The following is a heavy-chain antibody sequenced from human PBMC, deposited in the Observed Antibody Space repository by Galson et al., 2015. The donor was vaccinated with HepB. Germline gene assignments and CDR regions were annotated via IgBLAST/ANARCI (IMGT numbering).Heavy chain of an antibody. D-gene: IGHD1-26*01. CDR2: INTDGSST. Sequence: SLRLSCAASGFTFSSNWMHWVRQAPGKGLVWVSRINTDGSSTNNADFVKGRFTISRDNAKKTLYLQMNSLRVEDTAVYYCATLRGSYMGDYWGQGTLVTVSS. V-gene: IGHV3-74*01. CDR3: ATLRGSYMGDY. CDR1: GFTFSSNW. J-gene: IGHJ4*02.